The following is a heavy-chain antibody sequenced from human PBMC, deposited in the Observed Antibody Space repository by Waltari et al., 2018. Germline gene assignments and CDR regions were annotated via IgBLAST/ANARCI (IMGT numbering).Heavy chain of an antibody. Sequence: EVQLVESGGGLVQPGGSLRLSCAASGFTFSSYAMSWVRQAPGKGLEWVSAISGSGGSTDYADSVKGRFTISGDNSKNTLYLQMNSLSAEDTAVYYCAKSEATTTGAFDIWGQGTMVTVSS. V-gene: IGHV3-23*04. D-gene: IGHD1-1*01. J-gene: IGHJ3*02. CDR1: GFTFSSYA. CDR2: ISGSGGST. CDR3: AKSEATTTGAFDI.